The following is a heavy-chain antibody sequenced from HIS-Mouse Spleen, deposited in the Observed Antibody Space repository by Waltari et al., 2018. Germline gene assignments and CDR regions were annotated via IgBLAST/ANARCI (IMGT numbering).Heavy chain of an antibody. D-gene: IGHD3-22*01. V-gene: IGHV4-59*01. CDR2: IYYSGST. Sequence: QVQLQESGPGLVKPSETLSLTCTVSGASISSYYWRWLRPPSGRGLEWIGYIYYSGSTNYNPSLKSRVTISVDTSKNQFSLKLSSVTAADTAVYYCARDRDLTYYYDSSGYYPGAFDIWGQGTMVTVSS. J-gene: IGHJ3*02. CDR1: GASISSYY. CDR3: ARDRDLTYYYDSSGYYPGAFDI.